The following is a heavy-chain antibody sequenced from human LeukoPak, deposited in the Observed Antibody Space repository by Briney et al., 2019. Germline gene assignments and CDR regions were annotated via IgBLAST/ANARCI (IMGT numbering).Heavy chain of an antibody. CDR2: IIPIFGTA. CDR1: GGTFSSYA. CDR3: ARAPRYYDSSGYFFQH. D-gene: IGHD3-22*01. Sequence: SVKVSCKASGGTFSSYAISWVRQAPGQGLEWMGGIIPIFGTANYAQKFQGRVTITADESTSTAYMELSSLRSEDTAVYYCARAPRYYDSSGYFFQHWGQGTLVTVSS. V-gene: IGHV1-69*13. J-gene: IGHJ1*01.